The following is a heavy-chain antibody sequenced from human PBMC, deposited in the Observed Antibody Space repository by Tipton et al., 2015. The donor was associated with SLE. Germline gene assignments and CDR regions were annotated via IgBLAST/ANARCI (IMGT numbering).Heavy chain of an antibody. Sequence: LSLTCTVSGGSISSSSYYWGWIRQPPGKGLEWIGSIYYSGSTYYNPSLKSRVTISVDTSKNQFSLKLSSVTAADTAVYYCAREGAYNWNFPDYWGQGTLVTVSS. V-gene: IGHV4-39*07. CDR1: GGSISSSSYY. D-gene: IGHD1-7*01. J-gene: IGHJ4*02. CDR2: IYYSGST. CDR3: AREGAYNWNFPDY.